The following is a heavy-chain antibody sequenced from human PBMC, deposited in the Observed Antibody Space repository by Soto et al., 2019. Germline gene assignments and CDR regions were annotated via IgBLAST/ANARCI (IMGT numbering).Heavy chain of an antibody. Sequence: GGSLRLSCGASGFTFNTYSMHWVRQPPGKGLEWLAAIWYDGTQKYYADSVKGRFIISRDNSKKTLYLEMNSLRAGDTAVYYCARAGGTTVTGLWHFDSWGQGTMVT. CDR2: IWYDGTQK. CDR3: ARAGGTTVTGLWHFDS. V-gene: IGHV3-33*01. CDR1: GFTFNTYS. D-gene: IGHD4-17*01. J-gene: IGHJ4*02.